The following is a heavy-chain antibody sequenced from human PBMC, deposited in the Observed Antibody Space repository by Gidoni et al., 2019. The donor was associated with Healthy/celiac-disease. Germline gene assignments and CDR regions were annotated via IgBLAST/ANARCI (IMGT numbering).Heavy chain of an antibody. V-gene: IGHV3-9*01. CDR2: ISWNSGSI. J-gene: IGHJ4*02. CDR3: AKDIGAKWELAYYFDY. CDR1: GFTFGDCA. D-gene: IGHD1-26*01. Sequence: EVQLVESGGGLVQPGRSLRISCSASGFTFGDCAMHRVRQAPGKGLGWVSGISWNSGSIGYADSVKGRFTISRDNAKNSLYLQMNSLRAEDTALYYCAKDIGAKWELAYYFDYWGQGTLVTVSS.